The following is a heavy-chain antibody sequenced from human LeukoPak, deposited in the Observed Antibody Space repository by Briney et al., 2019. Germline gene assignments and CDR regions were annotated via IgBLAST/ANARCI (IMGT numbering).Heavy chain of an antibody. CDR2: ISPDGKSI. CDR3: ARTARLLEY. J-gene: IGHJ4*02. CDR1: GFTFGDPY. D-gene: IGHD6-6*01. Sequence: GGSLRLSCAASGFTFGDPYMSWIRQAPGKGLEYLSYISPDGKSISYTDSVKGRFTISRDNAKNSLYLQMTSLRAEDTAIYYCARTARLLEYWGQGTLVTVSS. V-gene: IGHV3-11*01.